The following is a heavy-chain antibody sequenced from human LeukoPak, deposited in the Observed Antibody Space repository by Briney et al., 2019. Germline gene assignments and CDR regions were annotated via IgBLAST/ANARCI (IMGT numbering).Heavy chain of an antibody. CDR3: AREGCSGHEPFDY. CDR1: GGSISSYY. CDR2: IYYSGST. Sequence: SETLSLTCTISGGSISSYYWSWIRQPPGKGLEWIGYIYYSGSTNHIPSLKSRVTISVDTSKNQFSLNLSSVTAADTAVYYCAREGCSGHEPFDYWGQGTLVTVSS. V-gene: IGHV4-59*01. J-gene: IGHJ4*02. D-gene: IGHD5-12*01.